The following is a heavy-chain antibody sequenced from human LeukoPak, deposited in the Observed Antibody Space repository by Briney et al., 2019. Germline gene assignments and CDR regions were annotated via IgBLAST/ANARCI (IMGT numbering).Heavy chain of an antibody. CDR2: ISHDGTNK. D-gene: IGHD2-8*01. CDR1: AFIFSSYD. Sequence: PGRSLRLSCAASAFIFSSYDMHWVRQAPGKGLEWVALISHDGTNKQYADSAKGRFTISRDNSKNTLYLQMNSLRAEDTAVYYCVKDGLMRFFDYWGQGTLVTVSS. J-gene: IGHJ4*02. CDR3: VKDGLMRFFDY. V-gene: IGHV3-30*18.